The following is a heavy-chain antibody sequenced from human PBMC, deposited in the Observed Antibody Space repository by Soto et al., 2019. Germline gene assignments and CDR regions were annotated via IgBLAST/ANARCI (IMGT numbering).Heavy chain of an antibody. Sequence: ETLSLTCTVSGASISTSDYWWAWVRQAPGKGLEWVAVLFSGGDTKYGDSMKGRVTLSRDNSKNTLYLQMNNLRAEDTALYYCARAYGATWYFFGYWGQGSMVTVSS. V-gene: IGHV3-66*01. CDR3: ARAYGATWYFFGY. CDR2: LFSGGDT. CDR1: GASISTSDY. J-gene: IGHJ4*02. D-gene: IGHD6-13*01.